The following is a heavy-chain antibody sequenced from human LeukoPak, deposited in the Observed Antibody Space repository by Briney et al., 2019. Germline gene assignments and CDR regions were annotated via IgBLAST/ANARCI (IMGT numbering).Heavy chain of an antibody. Sequence: GGSLRLSCAASGFTVSSNYMSWVRQAPGKGREWVSVIYSGGSTYYADSVKGRFTISRDNSKNTLYLQMNSLRAADQAVYYCAKSPHRSDTSRTEFDYWGQGTLVTVSS. J-gene: IGHJ4*02. D-gene: IGHD2-2*01. CDR1: GFTVSSNY. V-gene: IGHV3-66*01. CDR2: IYSGGST. CDR3: AKSPHRSDTSRTEFDY.